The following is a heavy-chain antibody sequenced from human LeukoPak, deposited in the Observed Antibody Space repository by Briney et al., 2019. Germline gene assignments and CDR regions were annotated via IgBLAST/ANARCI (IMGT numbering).Heavy chain of an antibody. V-gene: IGHV3-74*01. CDR1: GFTFSSYW. D-gene: IGHD6-13*01. CDR3: ARGVYIAAAQYGY. CDR2: INSDGSST. Sequence: GGSLRLSCAASGFTFSSYWVHWVRQAPGKGLVWVSRINSDGSSTSYADSVKGRFAISRDNAKNTLYLQMNSLRAADTAVYYCARGVYIAAAQYGYWGQGTLVTVSS. J-gene: IGHJ4*02.